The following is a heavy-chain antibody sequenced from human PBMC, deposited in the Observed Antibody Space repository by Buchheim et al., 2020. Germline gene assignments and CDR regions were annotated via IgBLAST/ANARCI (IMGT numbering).Heavy chain of an antibody. CDR1: GFTFSSYA. CDR3: AKEPSYAYKWYFDL. V-gene: IGHV3-23*01. Sequence: EVQLLESGGGLVQPGGSLRLSCAASGFTFSSYAMSWVRQAPGKGLEWVSSFTATGETTFYADSVKGRLTISRDNSKNTLYLKMNSLRAEDTAVYYCAKEPSYAYKWYFDLWGRGT. J-gene: IGHJ2*01. D-gene: IGHD5-18*01. CDR2: FTATGETT.